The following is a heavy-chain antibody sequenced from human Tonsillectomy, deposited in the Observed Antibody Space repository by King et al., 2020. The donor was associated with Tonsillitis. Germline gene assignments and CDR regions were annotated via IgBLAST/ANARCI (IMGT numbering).Heavy chain of an antibody. CDR2: IYHSGST. V-gene: IGHV4-38-2*02. J-gene: IGHJ4*02. CDR1: GYSISSGYY. D-gene: IGHD3-22*01. CDR3: ARGYYDSSGYYFDY. Sequence: QLQESGPGLVKPSETLSLTCTVSGYSISSGYYWGWIRQPPGKGLESIGSIYHSGSTYYNPSLKSRVTISVDTSKNQFSLKLSSVTAADTAVYYCARGYYDSSGYYFDYWGQGTLVTVSS.